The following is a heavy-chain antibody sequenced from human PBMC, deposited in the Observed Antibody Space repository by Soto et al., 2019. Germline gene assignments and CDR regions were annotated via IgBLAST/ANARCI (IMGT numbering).Heavy chain of an antibody. CDR1: GGSISSGDYY. V-gene: IGHV4-30-4*01. CDR2: IYYSGST. Sequence: PSETLSLTGTVSGGSISSGDYYWSWIRQPPGKGLEWIGYIYYSGSTYYNPSLKSRVTISVDTSKNQFSLKLSSVTAADTAVYYCARVPKLEWLFSEGVYWGQGTLVTVSS. D-gene: IGHD3-3*01. J-gene: IGHJ4*02. CDR3: ARVPKLEWLFSEGVY.